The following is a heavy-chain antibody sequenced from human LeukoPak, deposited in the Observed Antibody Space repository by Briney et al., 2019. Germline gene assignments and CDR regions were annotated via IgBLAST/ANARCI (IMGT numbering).Heavy chain of an antibody. CDR3: ARDCIGCHGFNF. V-gene: IGHV1-18*01. CDR1: GYSLINYG. D-gene: IGHD2-15*01. J-gene: IGHJ4*02. Sequence: ASVKVSCKTSGYSLINYGITWVRQAAGQGVEWMGWVSAYADNTNYVQKFQGRVSMPTDTSTNTAYMELSSLRPDDTAVYYCARDCIGCHGFNFWGQGTLVTVSS. CDR2: VSAYADNT.